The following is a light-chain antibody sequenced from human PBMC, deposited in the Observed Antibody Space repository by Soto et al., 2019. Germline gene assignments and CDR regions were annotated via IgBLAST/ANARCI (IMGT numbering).Light chain of an antibody. CDR1: SSNIGAGYG. CDR2: GNT. V-gene: IGLV1-40*01. J-gene: IGLJ2*01. CDR3: QLYDSGLSGVV. Sequence: QSVLTQPPSVSGAPGQRVTISCTGSSSNIGAGYGVNWYQQLPGTAPKLLIYGNTNRPSGVPDRFSGSKSGTSASLAITGLQAEDEADYYCQLYDSGLSGVVFGGGTKLTVL.